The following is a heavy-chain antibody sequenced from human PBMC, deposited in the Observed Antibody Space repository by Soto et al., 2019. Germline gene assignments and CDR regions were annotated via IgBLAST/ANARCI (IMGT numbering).Heavy chain of an antibody. J-gene: IGHJ5*02. D-gene: IGHD3-10*02. CDR1: GFTFSSYA. V-gene: IGHV3-64*01. CDR3: AIDVVSLGGLFGEFRFDA. Sequence: EVQLVESGGGLVQPGGSLRLSCAASGFTFSSYAMHWVRQAPGKGLEYVSAISSNGGSTYYANSVKGRFTISRDNSMNALYIQMGSLRAEDIAVYYCAIDVVSLGGLFGEFRFDAWGQGTLVTVFS. CDR2: ISSNGGST.